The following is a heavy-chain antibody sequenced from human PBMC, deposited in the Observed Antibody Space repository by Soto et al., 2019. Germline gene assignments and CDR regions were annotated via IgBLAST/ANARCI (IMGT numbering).Heavy chain of an antibody. CDR1: GFTFSNYA. J-gene: IGHJ4*02. Sequence: QVQLVESGGGVVQPGGSLRLSCAASGFTFSNYAMHWVRLAPGTGLEWVAGISYDGRNKFSADSVKGRLTISRDNSQNTLYLQMNSLRPEDTAVYYCAKETSRFAVPPALDYWGQGTLVTVS. CDR2: ISYDGRNK. D-gene: IGHD2-2*01. V-gene: IGHV3-30*18. CDR3: AKETSRFAVPPALDY.